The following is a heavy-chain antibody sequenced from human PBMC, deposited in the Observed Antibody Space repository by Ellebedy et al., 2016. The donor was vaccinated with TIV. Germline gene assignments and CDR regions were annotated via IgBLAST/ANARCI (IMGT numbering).Heavy chain of an antibody. D-gene: IGHD2-2*01. CDR3: ARNGGGKVPALLRY. J-gene: IGHJ4*02. Sequence: SETLSLTXAVSGGSISSGGYSWSWIRQPPGKGLEWIGYIYHSGSTYYNPSLKSRVTISVDTSKNQFSLKLSSVTAADTAVYYCARNGGGKVPALLRYWGQGTLVTVSS. V-gene: IGHV4-30-2*01. CDR1: GGSISSGGYS. CDR2: IYHSGST.